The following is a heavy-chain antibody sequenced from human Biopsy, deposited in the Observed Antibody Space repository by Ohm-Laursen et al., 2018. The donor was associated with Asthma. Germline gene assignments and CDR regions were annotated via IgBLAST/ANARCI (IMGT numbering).Heavy chain of an antibody. Sequence: GSLRLSCAASGFAVSRDHMFWVRQAPGKGLEWVSVIYSGGTSHTADSVTGRFTISRDNSKNSLHLEMNSLRAEDTAVYFCARFVQAEEGVFWGQGARVTVSS. CDR2: IYSGGTS. V-gene: IGHV3-66*01. J-gene: IGHJ4*02. CDR3: ARFVQAEEGVF. CDR1: GFAVSRDH. D-gene: IGHD2-15*01.